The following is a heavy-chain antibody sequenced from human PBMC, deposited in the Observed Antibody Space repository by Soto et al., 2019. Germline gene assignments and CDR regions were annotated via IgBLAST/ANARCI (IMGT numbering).Heavy chain of an antibody. D-gene: IGHD6-6*01. J-gene: IGHJ5*02. Sequence: PSQTLSLTCAISGDSVSSNSAAWNWIRQSPSRGLEWLGRTYYRSKWYNDYAVSVKGRITINPDTSKNQFSLQLNSVTPEDTAVYYCARTPYSSSSGGNWFDPWGQGTLVTVSS. V-gene: IGHV6-1*01. CDR1: GDSVSSNSAA. CDR3: ARTPYSSSSGGNWFDP. CDR2: TYYRSKWYN.